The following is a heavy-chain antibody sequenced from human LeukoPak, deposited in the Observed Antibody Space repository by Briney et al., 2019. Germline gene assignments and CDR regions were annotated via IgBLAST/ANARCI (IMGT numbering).Heavy chain of an antibody. V-gene: IGHV3-30*18. CDR1: GFTFSSYG. CDR3: AKDAGYSSGWLSFDY. J-gene: IGHJ4*02. CDR2: ISYDGSNK. D-gene: IGHD6-19*01. Sequence: GGSLRLSCAASGFTFSSYGMHWVRQAPGKGLEWVAVISYDGSNKYYADSVKGRFTISRDNSKNTLYLQMNSLRAEDTAVYYCAKDAGYSSGWLSFDYWGQGTLVTVSS.